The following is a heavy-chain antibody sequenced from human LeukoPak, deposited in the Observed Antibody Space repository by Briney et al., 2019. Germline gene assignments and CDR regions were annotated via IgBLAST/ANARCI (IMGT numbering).Heavy chain of an antibody. Sequence: PSETLSLTCTVSGGSISSGDYYWSWIRQPPGKGLEWIGYIYYSGSTYYNPSLKSRVTISVDTSKNQFSLKPSSVTAADTAVYYCARDLLGVAVAGHENWFDPWGQGTLVTVSS. V-gene: IGHV4-30-4*01. CDR3: ARDLLGVAVAGHENWFDP. CDR2: IYYSGST. D-gene: IGHD6-19*01. CDR1: GGSISSGDYY. J-gene: IGHJ5*02.